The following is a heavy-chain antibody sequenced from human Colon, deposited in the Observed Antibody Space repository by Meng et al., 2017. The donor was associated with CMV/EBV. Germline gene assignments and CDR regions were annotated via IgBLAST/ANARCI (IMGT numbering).Heavy chain of an antibody. CDR1: GFTFSRHW. CDR2: IYSGSNT. Sequence: GESLKISCVASGFTFSRHWMHWVRQAPGKGLEWVSIIYSGSNTYYADSVRGRFTISRDNSKNTLYLQMNSLRAEDTAVYYCAKMYWQQLVRGGYFDYWGQGTLVTVSS. CDR3: AKMYWQQLVRGGYFDY. D-gene: IGHD6-13*01. V-gene: IGHV3-53*01. J-gene: IGHJ4*02.